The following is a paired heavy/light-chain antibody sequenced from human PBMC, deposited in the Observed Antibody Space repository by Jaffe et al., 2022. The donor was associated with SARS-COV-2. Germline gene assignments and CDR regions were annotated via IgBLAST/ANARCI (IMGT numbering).Heavy chain of an antibody. CDR1: GDSIRSSSYY. CDR2: IYYSGNT. CDR3: ARHKKKGLPFSGVMD. D-gene: IGHD3-3*01. J-gene: IGHJ4*02. V-gene: IGHV4-39*01. Sequence: QLQLQESGPGLGKPSETLSLTCTVSGDSIRSSSYYWGWIRQPPGKGLEWIGSIYYSGNTYYNPSLKSRVIMSVDTSKNQFSLNLTSVTAADTAIYYCARHKKKGLPFSGVMDWGQGTLVTVTS.
Light chain of an antibody. CDR2: ETN. J-gene: IGLJ2*01. CDR3: LLSYSGVVV. V-gene: IGLV7-46*01. Sequence: QAVVTQEPSLTVSPGGTVTLTCGSSAGAVTNGHYTYWFQQKPGQAPRTLISETNNKHSWTPARFSGSLLGGKAALTLSGAQPEDEADYYCLLSYSGVVVFGGGTRLTVL. CDR1: AGAVTNGHY.